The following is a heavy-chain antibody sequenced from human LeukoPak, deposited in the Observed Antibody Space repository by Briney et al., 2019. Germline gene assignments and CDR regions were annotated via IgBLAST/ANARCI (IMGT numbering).Heavy chain of an antibody. CDR1: GGSIDSYY. D-gene: IGHD3-16*01. Sequence: SETLSLTCTVSGGSIDSYYWSWIRQPPGKRLEWIGYLYYTGSTNYNPSLKSRVPISFDTSKNLFSLNLSSVTAADTAVYYCARHHEYIWGSSVDYYAMDVWGQGTTVTVSS. J-gene: IGHJ6*02. CDR3: ARHHEYIWGSSVDYYAMDV. CDR2: LYYTGST. V-gene: IGHV4-59*08.